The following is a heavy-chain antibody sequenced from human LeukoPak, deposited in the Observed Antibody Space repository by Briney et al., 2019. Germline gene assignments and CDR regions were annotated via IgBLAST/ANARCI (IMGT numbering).Heavy chain of an antibody. Sequence: GGSLRLSCAASGFTFSSYAMHWVRQAPGKGLEYVSAISSNGGSTYYANSVKGRFTISRDNSKNTPYLQMGSLRAEDMVVYYCARDSAYYYGSGSYVPFDYWGQGTLVTVSS. CDR3: ARDSAYYYGSGSYVPFDY. CDR2: ISSNGGST. V-gene: IGHV3-64*01. J-gene: IGHJ4*02. CDR1: GFTFSSYA. D-gene: IGHD3-10*01.